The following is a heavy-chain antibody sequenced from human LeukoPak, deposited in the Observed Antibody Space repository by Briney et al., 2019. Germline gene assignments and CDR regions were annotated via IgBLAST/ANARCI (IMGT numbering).Heavy chain of an antibody. CDR3: AKSGGSSGWLY. Sequence: GGSLRLSCAASGFTFSSYSMNWVRQAPGKGLEWVSSISSSSSYIYYADSVKGRFTISRDDSKNTLYLQMHSLRAEDTAVYYCAKSGGSSGWLYWGQGTLVTVSS. D-gene: IGHD6-19*01. CDR1: GFTFSSYS. V-gene: IGHV3-21*04. CDR2: ISSSSSYI. J-gene: IGHJ4*02.